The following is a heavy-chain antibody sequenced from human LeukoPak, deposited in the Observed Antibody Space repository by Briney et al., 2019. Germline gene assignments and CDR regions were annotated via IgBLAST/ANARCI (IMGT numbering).Heavy chain of an antibody. CDR3: AKDPYYYDSSGGFDY. J-gene: IGHJ4*02. CDR2: ISGSGDNT. D-gene: IGHD3-22*01. V-gene: IGHV3-23*01. Sequence: GGSLRLSCAASGFTFSSYAMSWVRQAPGKGLEWVSGISGSGDNTYYADSVKGRFTISRDNSKNTLFLQMNSLRAEDTAVYFCAKDPYYYDSSGGFDYWGQGTLVTVSS. CDR1: GFTFSSYA.